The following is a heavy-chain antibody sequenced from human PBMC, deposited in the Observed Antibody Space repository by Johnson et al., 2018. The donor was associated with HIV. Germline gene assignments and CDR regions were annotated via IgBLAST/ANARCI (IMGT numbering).Heavy chain of an antibody. CDR3: ARDREDGLAWGWALDI. V-gene: IGHV3-30*04. Sequence: QVQLVESGGGVVQPGRSLRLSCAASGFSFSSYAMHWVRQAPGKGLEWVAVISYDGSNKYYADSMKGRFTISRDNSKNTLYLQTNSLRVDDTAVYYCARDREDGLAWGWALDIWGQGTMVTVSS. D-gene: IGHD6-19*01. J-gene: IGHJ3*02. CDR2: ISYDGSNK. CDR1: GFSFSSYA.